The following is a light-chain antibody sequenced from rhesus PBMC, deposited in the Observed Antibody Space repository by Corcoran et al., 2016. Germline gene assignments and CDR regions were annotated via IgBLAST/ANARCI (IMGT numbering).Light chain of an antibody. CDR1: ENGNNY. CDR3: QHCYGTPLT. Sequence: DIQMTQSPSSLSASVGDRVTITCRARENGNNYLHWYQQKPGKAPKLLIYKASTLQHGVPSRFSGNGSWTDFTLTFCSLQPEDFATYSCQHCYGTPLTFGEGTKVELK. V-gene: IGKV1-74*01. CDR2: KAS. J-gene: IGKJ4*01.